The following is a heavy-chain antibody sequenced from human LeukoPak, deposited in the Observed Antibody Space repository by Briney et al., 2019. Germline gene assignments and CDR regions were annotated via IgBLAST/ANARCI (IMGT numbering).Heavy chain of an antibody. CDR3: AKGHGDASGYYYFDS. Sequence: GGSLRLSCAASGFTFSSFSMNWVRQAPGKGLEWVSSISSSSSYMYYADSVKGRFTISRDNAKNSLYLQLNSLRVEDTAVYYCAKGHGDASGYYYFDSWGQGTLVTVSS. CDR2: ISSSSSYM. CDR1: GFTFSSFS. D-gene: IGHD3-22*01. J-gene: IGHJ4*02. V-gene: IGHV3-21*04.